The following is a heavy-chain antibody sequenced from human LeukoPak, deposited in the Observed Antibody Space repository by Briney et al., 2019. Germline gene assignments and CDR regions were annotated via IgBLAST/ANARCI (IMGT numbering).Heavy chain of an antibody. CDR1: GFSFDDLG. D-gene: IGHD6-13*01. CDR3: ARHGSWSFDY. Sequence: GGSLRLSCAASGFSFDDLGMTWVRQVPGKGLEWVSAITSGSGSNVYYTDSLKGRFTISRDNSKNTLYLQMNSLRAEDTAVYYCARHGSWSFDYWGQGTLVTVSA. V-gene: IGHV3-23*01. CDR2: ITSGSGSNV. J-gene: IGHJ4*02.